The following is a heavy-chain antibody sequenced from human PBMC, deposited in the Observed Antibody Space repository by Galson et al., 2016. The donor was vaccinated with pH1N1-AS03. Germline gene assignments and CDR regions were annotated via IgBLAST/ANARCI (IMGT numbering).Heavy chain of an antibody. CDR1: GVFISSANYH. J-gene: IGHJ4*02. D-gene: IGHD2-15*01. Sequence: LSLTCAVSGVFISSANYHWCWIRQYPGKGLEWAGNIWPSGSTYYNPSLESRITISVDTSKNQFSLKVTSVTAADTAMYFCAALEVGGGGRGNWGQGALVIVSS. V-gene: IGHV4-31*11. CDR3: AALEVGGGGRGN. CDR2: IWPSGST.